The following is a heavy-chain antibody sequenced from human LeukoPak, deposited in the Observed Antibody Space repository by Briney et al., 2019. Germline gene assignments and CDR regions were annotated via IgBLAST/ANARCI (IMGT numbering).Heavy chain of an antibody. D-gene: IGHD1-26*01. J-gene: IGHJ3*02. CDR1: GYTFTSYY. CDR2: INPSGGST. Sequence: GASVKVSCKASGYTFTSYYMHWVRQAPGQGLEWMGIINPSGGSTSYAQKFQGRVTMTRDMSTSTVYMELSSLRSEDTAVYYCARSNRVGAREDALDIWGQGTMVTVSS. CDR3: ARSNRVGAREDALDI. V-gene: IGHV1-46*01.